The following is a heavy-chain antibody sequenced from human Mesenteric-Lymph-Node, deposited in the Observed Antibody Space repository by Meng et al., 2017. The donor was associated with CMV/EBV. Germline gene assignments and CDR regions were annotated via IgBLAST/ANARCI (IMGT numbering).Heavy chain of an antibody. Sequence: ASVKVSCKASGYTFTSYDMHWVRQAPGQALEWMGVIDPSGGSTSYAQKFQGRVTMTRDTSTSTVYMELSSLRSEDTAVYSCARWQDIGDNRWFDPWGQGTLVTVSS. D-gene: IGHD2-15*01. CDR3: ARWQDIGDNRWFDP. V-gene: IGHV1-46*01. CDR1: GYTFTSYD. CDR2: IDPSGGST. J-gene: IGHJ5*02.